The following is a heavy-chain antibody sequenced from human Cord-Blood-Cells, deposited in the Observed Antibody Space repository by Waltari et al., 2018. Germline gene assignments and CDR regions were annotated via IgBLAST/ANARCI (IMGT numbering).Heavy chain of an antibody. V-gene: IGHV1-18*04. D-gene: IGHD6-13*01. Sequence: QVQLVQSGAEVKKPGASVKVSCKASGYTFTSYGISWVRQAPGQGLEWMGWISAYNGNPNYAQKLQGGVTMTTDTSTSTAYMELRSLRSDDTAVYYCARDEGGFWSSSWLFDYWGQGTLVTVSS. CDR2: ISAYNGNP. CDR1: GYTFTSYG. CDR3: ARDEGGFWSSSWLFDY. J-gene: IGHJ4*02.